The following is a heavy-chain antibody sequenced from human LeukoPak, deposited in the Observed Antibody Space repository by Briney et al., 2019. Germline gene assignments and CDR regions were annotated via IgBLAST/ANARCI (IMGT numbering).Heavy chain of an antibody. J-gene: IGHJ4*02. D-gene: IGHD6-13*01. CDR3: AKSRAADTTLLFNY. CDR2: VTGGGGDT. Sequence: GGSLRLSCAASGFTFNNFAMSWVRQAPGKGPEWVSAVTGGGGDTFYEDSVKGRFTISRDNSKNTLSLQMNSLRVEDTALYYCAKSRAADTTLLFNYWGQGTLVTVSS. V-gene: IGHV3-23*01. CDR1: GFTFNNFA.